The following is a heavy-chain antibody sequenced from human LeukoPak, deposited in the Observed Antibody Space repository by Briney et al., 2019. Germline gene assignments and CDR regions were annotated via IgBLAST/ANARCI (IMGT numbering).Heavy chain of an antibody. V-gene: IGHV3-21*01. J-gene: IGHJ4*02. Sequence: PGGSLRLSCAASGFTFSPYSMNWVRQAPGKGLEWVSSVSSRSSYINYADSVKGRFIISRDDAKNSLYLQMNSLRAEDTAVYYCARGGGYCGGDCYGIDYWAQGTLVTVSS. D-gene: IGHD2-21*01. CDR2: VSSRSSYI. CDR3: ARGGGYCGGDCYGIDY. CDR1: GFTFSPYS.